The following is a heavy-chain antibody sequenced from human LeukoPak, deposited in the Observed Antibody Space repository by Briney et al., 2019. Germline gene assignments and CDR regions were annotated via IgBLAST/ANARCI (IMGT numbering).Heavy chain of an antibody. J-gene: IGHJ3*02. V-gene: IGHV4-59*01. Sequence: SETLSLTCTVSGGSFINYYWTWIRQPPGKGLEWIAFIYYTGRTRYNPSLQSRVTISLDTSKNHFSLQLRSVTAADTAVYYCARLLDCDNSGDPDTFDIWGQGTMVSVSS. CDR3: ARLLDCDNSGDPDTFDI. CDR1: GGSFINYY. D-gene: IGHD3-22*01. CDR2: IYYTGRT.